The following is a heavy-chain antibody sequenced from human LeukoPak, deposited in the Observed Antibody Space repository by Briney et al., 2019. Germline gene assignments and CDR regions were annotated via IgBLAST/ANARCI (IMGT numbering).Heavy chain of an antibody. V-gene: IGHV5-51*01. CDR3: ARHRGDGYNDYYSYYYMDV. Sequence: GESLKISCKGSGYSFTSYWIGWVRQMPGKGLEWMGIIYPGDSDTRYSPSFQGQVTISADKSISTAYLQWSSLKASDTAMYYCARHRGDGYNDYYSYYYMDVWGKGTTVTVSS. J-gene: IGHJ6*03. CDR1: GYSFTSYW. CDR2: IYPGDSDT. D-gene: IGHD5-24*01.